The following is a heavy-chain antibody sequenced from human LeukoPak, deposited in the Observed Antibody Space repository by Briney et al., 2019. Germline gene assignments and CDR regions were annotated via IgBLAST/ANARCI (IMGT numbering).Heavy chain of an antibody. D-gene: IGHD6-19*01. CDR2: IYKDGST. J-gene: IGHJ5*01. CDR1: GVTVSNSY. Sequence: GGSLRLSCAASGVTVSNSYVSWVRQPPGKGLEWVSIIYKDGSTYYADSVKGRFTISRDNSTNTLDLQMNSLRAEDTAVYYCARDGWSSAWFAYWGQGTLVTVSS. CDR3: ARDGWSSAWFAY. V-gene: IGHV3-66*01.